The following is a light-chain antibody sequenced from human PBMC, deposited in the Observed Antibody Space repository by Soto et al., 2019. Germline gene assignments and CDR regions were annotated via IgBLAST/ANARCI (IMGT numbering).Light chain of an antibody. CDR1: QGLVYSDGNTF. CDR3: VQGTHWQWT. CDR2: QVS. Sequence: DVVMTQSPLSLSVTLGQPASISCRSSQGLVYSDGNTFLNWFHQRPGQSPRRLIYQVSNRDSGVPDRLSGSGSGTDYTLTISRVEAEDVGIYYCVQGTHWQWTFGQGTKVEIK. J-gene: IGKJ1*01. V-gene: IGKV2-30*01.